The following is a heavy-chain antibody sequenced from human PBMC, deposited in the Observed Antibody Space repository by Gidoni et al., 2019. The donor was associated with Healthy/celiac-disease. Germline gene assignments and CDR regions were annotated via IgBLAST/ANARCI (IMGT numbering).Heavy chain of an antibody. J-gene: IGHJ6*02. CDR1: GFTFSSYS. CDR3: ARDRSSGWYSFYYYYVMDV. Sequence: EVQLVESGGGLVKPGGSLRLSCAASGFTFSSYSMNWVRQAPGKGLEWGSSIRSSSSYIYYADSVKGRFTISRDNAKNSLYLQMNSLRAEDTAVYYCARDRSSGWYSFYYYYVMDVWGQGTTVTVSS. V-gene: IGHV3-21*01. D-gene: IGHD6-19*01. CDR2: IRSSSSYI.